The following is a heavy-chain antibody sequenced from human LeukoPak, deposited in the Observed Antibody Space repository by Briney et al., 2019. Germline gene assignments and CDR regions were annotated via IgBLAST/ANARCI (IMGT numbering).Heavy chain of an antibody. J-gene: IGHJ6*02. Sequence: ASAKVSCKASGYTFTSYYMHWVRQAPGQGHEWMGIINPSGGSTSYAQKFQGRVTMTRDTSTSTVYMELSSLRSEDTAVYYCARESGRDSSSWYIAVDRYGMDVWGQGTTVTVSS. CDR3: ARESGRDSSSWYIAVDRYGMDV. V-gene: IGHV1-46*01. D-gene: IGHD6-13*01. CDR1: GYTFTSYY. CDR2: INPSGGST.